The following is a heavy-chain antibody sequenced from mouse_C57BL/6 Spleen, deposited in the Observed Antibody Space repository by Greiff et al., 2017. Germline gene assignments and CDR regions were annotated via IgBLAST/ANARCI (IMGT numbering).Heavy chain of an antibody. CDR2: ISSGSSTI. D-gene: IGHD1-1*01. J-gene: IGHJ2*01. CDR1: GFTFSDYG. V-gene: IGHV5-17*01. Sequence: EVMLVESGGGLVKPGGSLKLSCAASGFTFSDYGMHWVRQAPEKGLEWVAYISSGSSTIYYADPVKGRFTISRDNAKNTLFLQMTSLRSEDTAMYYCARTSVVATSFDYWGQGTTLTVSS. CDR3: ARTSVVATSFDY.